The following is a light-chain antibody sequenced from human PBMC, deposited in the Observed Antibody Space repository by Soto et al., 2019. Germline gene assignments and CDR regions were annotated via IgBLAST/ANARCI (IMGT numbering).Light chain of an antibody. Sequence: EIVLTQSPATLSLSPGERATLSCRASQSVGSYLAWYQQKSGQAPRLLIYDASNRATGIPARFSGSGSGTDFTLTISSLEPEDFAVYYCQQRSNRPPITFGQGKRLEIK. CDR3: QQRSNRPPIT. J-gene: IGKJ5*01. CDR2: DAS. CDR1: QSVGSY. V-gene: IGKV3-11*01.